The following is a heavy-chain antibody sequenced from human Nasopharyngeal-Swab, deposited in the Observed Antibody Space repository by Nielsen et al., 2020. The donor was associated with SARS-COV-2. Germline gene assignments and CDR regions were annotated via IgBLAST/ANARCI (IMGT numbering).Heavy chain of an antibody. CDR3: AKYFGSGAYEAFCDC. Sequence: GESLKISCAASGFTFSSYWMSWVRQAPGMGLEWVSVIGAGGNTIYADSVKGRFTISRDNSKNMVYLQMDSLRAEDTAVYYCAKYFGSGAYEAFCDCWGHGALVTVSS. J-gene: IGHJ4*01. V-gene: IGHV3-23*01. D-gene: IGHD3-3*01. CDR1: GFTFSSYW. CDR2: IGAGGNT.